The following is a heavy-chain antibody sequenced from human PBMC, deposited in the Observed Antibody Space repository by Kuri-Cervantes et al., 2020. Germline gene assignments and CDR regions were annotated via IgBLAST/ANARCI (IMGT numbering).Heavy chain of an antibody. J-gene: IGHJ6*03. Sequence: ASVKVSCKASGGTFSSYAISWVRQAPGQGLEWMGWISAYNGNTNYAQKLQGRVTMTTDTSTSTAYMELRSLRSDDTAVYYCASHSSASSGWYYYYYMDVCGKGTTVTVSS. CDR1: GGTFSSYA. D-gene: IGHD6-19*01. CDR3: ASHSSASSGWYYYYYMDV. V-gene: IGHV1-18*01. CDR2: ISAYNGNT.